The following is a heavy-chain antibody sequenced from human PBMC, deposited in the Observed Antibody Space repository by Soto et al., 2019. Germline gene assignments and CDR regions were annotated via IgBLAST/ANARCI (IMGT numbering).Heavy chain of an antibody. CDR1: GYSFTSYW. Sequence: GESVKISCKGSGYSFTSYWIGWVRQMPGKGLEWMGIIYPGDSDTRYSPSFQGQVTISADKSISTAYLQWSSLKASDTAMYYCARGDCLSTSCYDWNYYYYGMDVWGHGTSVTHSS. CDR3: ARGDCLSTSCYDWNYYYYGMDV. J-gene: IGHJ6*02. V-gene: IGHV5-51*01. D-gene: IGHD2-2*01. CDR2: IYPGDSDT.